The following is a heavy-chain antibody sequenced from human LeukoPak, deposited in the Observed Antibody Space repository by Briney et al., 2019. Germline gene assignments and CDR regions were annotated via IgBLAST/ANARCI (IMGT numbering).Heavy chain of an antibody. V-gene: IGHV4-39*01. CDR3: ARGFSYWDAFDI. D-gene: IGHD1-26*01. J-gene: IGHJ3*02. CDR2: IYFSGGT. Sequence: SETLSLTCTVSGDSISSSNCYWGWIRQPPGKGLEWIGSIYFSGGTYYNASLKSRVTISVDTSKNQFSLNLSSVTAADTAVYYCARGFSYWDAFDIWGQGTMVTVSS. CDR1: GDSISSSNCY.